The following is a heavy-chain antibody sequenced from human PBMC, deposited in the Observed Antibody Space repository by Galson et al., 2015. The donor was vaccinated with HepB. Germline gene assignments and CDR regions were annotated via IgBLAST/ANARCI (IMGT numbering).Heavy chain of an antibody. CDR1: GYTFSSHG. V-gene: IGHV1-18*01. CDR2: ISVYNGYT. D-gene: IGHD6-6*01. CDR3: ARARYSSSPPDY. Sequence: SVKVSCKVSGYTFSSHGISWVRQAPGQGLEWMGWISVYNGYTNYAQKLQGRVVMTTGTSTNTVYMELRSLRFDDTAVYYCARARYSSSPPDYWGQGTLVTVSS. J-gene: IGHJ4*02.